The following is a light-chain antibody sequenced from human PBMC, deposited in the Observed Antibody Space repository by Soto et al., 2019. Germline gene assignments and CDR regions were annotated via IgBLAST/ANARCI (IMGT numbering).Light chain of an antibody. V-gene: IGKV1-13*02. Sequence: AIHLTQSPSSLSASVGDRVTITCRASQDIRGALAWYQQKPGKAPKFLIFDVSTLQSGVPSRFSGSGSGTDFTLTISSLQPEDFGTYYCQQFNTYPITFGQGTRLEIK. J-gene: IGKJ5*01. CDR1: QDIRGA. CDR3: QQFNTYPIT. CDR2: DVS.